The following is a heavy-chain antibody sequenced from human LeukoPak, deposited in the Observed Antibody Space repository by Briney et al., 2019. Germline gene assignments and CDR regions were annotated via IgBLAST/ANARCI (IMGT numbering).Heavy chain of an antibody. CDR3: AKYYYGSGSYPVFDY. Sequence: GGSLRLSCAASGFTFNIYSMNWVRQAPGKGLEWVSAISGSGGSTYYADSVKGRFTISRDNSKNTLYLQMNSLRAEDTAVYYCAKYYYGSGSYPVFDYWGQGTLVTVSS. J-gene: IGHJ4*02. V-gene: IGHV3-23*01. CDR1: GFTFNIYS. D-gene: IGHD3-10*01. CDR2: ISGSGGST.